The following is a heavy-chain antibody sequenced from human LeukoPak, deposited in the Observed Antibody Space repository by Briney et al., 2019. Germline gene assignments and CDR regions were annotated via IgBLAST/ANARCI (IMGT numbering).Heavy chain of an antibody. CDR2: ISSGSSTI. J-gene: IGHJ6*03. CDR1: GFTFSSYS. CDR3: ARDRRYYPSQNYYYMDV. V-gene: IGHV3-48*01. Sequence: PGGSLRLSCAASGFTFSSYSMNWVRQAPGKGLEWVSYISSGSSTIYYADSVKGRFTISRDNAMNSLHLQMNSLRVEDTAVYYCARDRRYYPSQNYYYMDVWGKGTTVTVSS. D-gene: IGHD3-22*01.